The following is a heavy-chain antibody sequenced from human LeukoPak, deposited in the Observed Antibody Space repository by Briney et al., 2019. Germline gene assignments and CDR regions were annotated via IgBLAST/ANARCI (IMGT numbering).Heavy chain of an antibody. CDR1: GYTFSGYY. J-gene: IGHJ4*02. CDR3: ARWGLTAGPYGYNSQY. V-gene: IGHV1-2*02. CDR2: INPKSGGT. D-gene: IGHD5-24*01. Sequence: ASVKVSCKASGYTFSGYYMHWVRQAPGQGLEWMGWINPKSGGTNYAQRFQGRVTMTRDTSISTAHMELSRLRSDDTAVYYCARWGLTAGPYGYNSQYWGQGTLVTVSS.